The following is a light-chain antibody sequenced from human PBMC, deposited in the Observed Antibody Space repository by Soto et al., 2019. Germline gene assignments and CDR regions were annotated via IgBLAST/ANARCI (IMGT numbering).Light chain of an antibody. Sequence: PGERATLSCRASQTITSSNLHWYQQKPGQAPRLLSYVASTRATCVPARFSASGSGTEFTVTLSSLQSEDFAVYYCQHYNNWPWTFGQGTKVDIK. J-gene: IGKJ1*01. CDR1: QTITSSN. CDR2: VAS. CDR3: QHYNNWPWT. V-gene: IGKV3-15*01.